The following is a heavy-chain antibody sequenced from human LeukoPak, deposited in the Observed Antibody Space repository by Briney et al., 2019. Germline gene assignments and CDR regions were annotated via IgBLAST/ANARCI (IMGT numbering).Heavy chain of an antibody. CDR2: TYYRSKWYN. J-gene: IGHJ4*02. V-gene: IGHV6-1*01. D-gene: IGHD3-22*01. Sequence: SQTLSLTCAISGDSVSSNSAAWNWIRQSPSRGLEWLGRTYYRSKWYNDYAVSVKSRITINPDTSKNQFSLQLNSVTPEDTAVYYCASTYYDSSGYYWGNVGYWGQGTLVTVSS. CDR3: ASTYYDSSGYYWGNVGY. CDR1: GDSVSSNSAA.